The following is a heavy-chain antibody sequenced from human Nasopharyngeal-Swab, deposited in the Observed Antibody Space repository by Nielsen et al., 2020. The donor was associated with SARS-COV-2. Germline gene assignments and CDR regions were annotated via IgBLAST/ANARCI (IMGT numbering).Heavy chain of an antibody. CDR2: ISGSGGST. D-gene: IGHD3-9*01. CDR1: GFTFSSYA. J-gene: IGHJ4*02. CDR3: ARDRATRRYFDWSTFDY. V-gene: IGHV3-23*01. Sequence: GEPLKISCAASGFTFSSYAMSWVRQAPGKGLEWVSAISGSGGSTYYADSVKGRFTISRDNAKNSLYLQMNSLRDEDTAVYYCARDRATRRYFDWSTFDYWGQGTLVTVSS.